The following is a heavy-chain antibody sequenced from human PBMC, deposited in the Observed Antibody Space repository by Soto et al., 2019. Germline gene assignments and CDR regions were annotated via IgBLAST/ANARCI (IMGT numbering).Heavy chain of an antibody. CDR1: GVSVISGSFY. Sequence: SETLSLTCTVSGVSVISGSFYFSCIRQPPGKGLEWIGFGSYSGTTNYKPSLKSRVTISVDTSRSQISLKVSSLTAADTAVYYCARGATVTQFDYWGRGTLVTVSS. V-gene: IGHV4-61*01. CDR2: GSYSGTT. CDR3: ARGATVTQFDY. D-gene: IGHD4-17*01. J-gene: IGHJ4*02.